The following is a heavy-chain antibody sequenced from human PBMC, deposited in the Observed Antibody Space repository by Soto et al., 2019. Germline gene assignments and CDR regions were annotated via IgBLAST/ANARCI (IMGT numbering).Heavy chain of an antibody. D-gene: IGHD2-2*02. V-gene: IGHV1-69*06. CDR3: AREGRGKKAGYNGLVSLGY. CDR2: IIPIFNST. Sequence: QVQLVQSGAEVQTPGSSLKVSCKVSGSRFSNYVISWVRQAPGHGLEWWGRIIPIFNSTKYAQNFQGRVTITADKSTSTASLELSSLRSDDTAVYYCAREGRGKKAGYNGLVSLGYWGQGTLVTVSS. J-gene: IGHJ4*02. CDR1: GSRFSNYV.